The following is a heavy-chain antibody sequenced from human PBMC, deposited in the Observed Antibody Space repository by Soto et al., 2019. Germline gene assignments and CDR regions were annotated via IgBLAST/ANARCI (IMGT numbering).Heavy chain of an antibody. J-gene: IGHJ6*02. V-gene: IGHV4-34*01. D-gene: IGHD3-22*01. Sequence: PSETLSLTCAVYGGSFSGYYWSWIRQPPGKGLEWIGEINHSGSTNYNPSLKSRVTISVDTSKNQFSLKLSSVTAADTAVYYCARKRYDSSGYYPTYYYYYGMDVWGQGTTVTVSS. CDR3: ARKRYDSSGYYPTYYYYYGMDV. CDR1: GGSFSGYY. CDR2: INHSGST.